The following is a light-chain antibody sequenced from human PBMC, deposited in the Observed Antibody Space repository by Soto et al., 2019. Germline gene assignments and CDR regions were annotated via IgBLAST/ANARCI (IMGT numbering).Light chain of an antibody. CDR2: TTS. CDR3: QQHYNTPRS. J-gene: IGKJ1*01. V-gene: IGKV1-39*01. CDR1: QPISDY. Sequence: DIQMTQSPSSLSASVGDRVTITCRTSQPISDYLNWYQQKPGKAPTLLIYTTSNLHSGVPSRFSGSGSATHFTLTISSLQPEYFATYYCQQHYNTPRSFGQGTKVDI.